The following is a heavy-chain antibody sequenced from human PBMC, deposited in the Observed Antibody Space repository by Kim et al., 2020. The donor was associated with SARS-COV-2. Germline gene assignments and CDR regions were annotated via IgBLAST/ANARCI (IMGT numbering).Heavy chain of an antibody. Sequence: SETLSLTCTVSGGSINNYYWSWIRQPPGKGLQWIGYIYYIGSTNYNPSLKSRVTISVDTSKNQFSLKLSSVTAADTAVDYCARVGFGYGSGSYYHDYWG. CDR2: IYYIGST. CDR3: ARVGFGYGSGSYYHDY. V-gene: IGHV4-59*01. D-gene: IGHD3-10*01. CDR1: GGSINNYY. J-gene: IGHJ4*01.